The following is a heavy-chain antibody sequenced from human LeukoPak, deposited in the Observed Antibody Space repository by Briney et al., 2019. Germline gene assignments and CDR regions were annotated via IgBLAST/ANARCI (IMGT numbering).Heavy chain of an antibody. Sequence: ASVKVSCKASGYTFTGYHIHWVRQAPGQGLEWMGRINPNSGDTNYAQKFQGRVTMTRDTSISTAYMELSRLRSDDTAVYYCARDYCSSTSCLFDYWGQGALVTVSS. CDR1: GYTFTGYH. CDR2: INPNSGDT. D-gene: IGHD2-2*01. CDR3: ARDYCSSTSCLFDY. J-gene: IGHJ4*02. V-gene: IGHV1-2*06.